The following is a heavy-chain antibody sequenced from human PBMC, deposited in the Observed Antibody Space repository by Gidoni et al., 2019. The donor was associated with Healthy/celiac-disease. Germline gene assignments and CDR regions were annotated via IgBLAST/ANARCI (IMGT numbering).Heavy chain of an antibody. V-gene: IGHV1-18*01. CDR3: ARDVLGYIWGSYRYGMDV. CDR1: GYTFTSYG. D-gene: IGHD3-16*02. Sequence: QVQLVQSGAEVKKPGASVKVSCKASGYTFTSYGISWVRQAPGQGLEWMGWISAYNGNTNYAQKLLGRVTMTTDTSTSTAYMELRSLRSDDTAVYYCARDVLGYIWGSYRYGMDVWGKGTTVTVSS. CDR2: ISAYNGNT. J-gene: IGHJ6*04.